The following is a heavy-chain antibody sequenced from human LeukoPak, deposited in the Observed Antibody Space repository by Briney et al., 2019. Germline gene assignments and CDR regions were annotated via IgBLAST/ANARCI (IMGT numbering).Heavy chain of an antibody. CDR3: AGRRVLDASFDY. CDR1: GFTVSGNY. J-gene: IGHJ4*02. V-gene: IGHV3-66*02. D-gene: IGHD3-16*01. CDR2: IYSSDNT. Sequence: PGGSLRLSCAASGFTVSGNYMSWVRQAPGKGLEWVSVIYSSDNTYYIDSVKGRCTISRDHSKNTLYLQMNSLSAEDTAVYYCAGRRVLDASFDYWGQGTLVTVPS.